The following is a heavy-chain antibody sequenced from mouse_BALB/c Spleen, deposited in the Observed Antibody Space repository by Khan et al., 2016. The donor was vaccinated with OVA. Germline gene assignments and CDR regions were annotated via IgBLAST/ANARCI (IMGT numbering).Heavy chain of an antibody. Sequence: EVELVESGPGLVKPSQSLSLTCTVTAYSITSDYAWTWLRQFPGSKLEWMGDLDHSGRTRYNPSLKSRISITRDTSKNQFFLQLCSGPTRDPATYDSACTRFYCRSSFFAYWGQGTPLTVSS. CDR1: AYSITSDYA. CDR2: LDHSGRT. D-gene: IGHD2-14*01. CDR3: ACTRFYCRSSFFAY. V-gene: IGHV3-2*02. J-gene: IGHJ2*01.